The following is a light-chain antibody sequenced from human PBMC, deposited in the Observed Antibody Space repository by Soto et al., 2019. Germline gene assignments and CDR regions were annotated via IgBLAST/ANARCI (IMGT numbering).Light chain of an antibody. CDR3: STWDDSLRGLV. CDR2: SNH. CDR1: SSNIGGNS. Sequence: QSVLTQPPSASGAPGQGISISCSGSSSNIGGNSVSWYRQVPGTAPKLLIFSNHQRPSGVPDRFSGSKSGTSAPLAISGLQSEDEADYYCSTWDDSLRGLVFGGGTQLTVL. V-gene: IGLV1-44*01. J-gene: IGLJ2*01.